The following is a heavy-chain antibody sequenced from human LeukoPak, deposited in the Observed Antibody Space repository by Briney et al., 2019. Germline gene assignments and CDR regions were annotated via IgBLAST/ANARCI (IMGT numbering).Heavy chain of an antibody. CDR1: GFTFSNTA. Sequence: GGSLRLSCAGSGFTFSNTAMSWVRQAPGKGLEWVSAISASGDGTFYADSVKGRFTVSRDNSKNILYLQMNSLRVEDTAVYYCARSLTGGDYYFDYRGQGTLVTVSS. CDR3: ARSLTGGDYYFDY. CDR2: ISASGDGT. J-gene: IGHJ4*02. D-gene: IGHD7-27*01. V-gene: IGHV3-23*01.